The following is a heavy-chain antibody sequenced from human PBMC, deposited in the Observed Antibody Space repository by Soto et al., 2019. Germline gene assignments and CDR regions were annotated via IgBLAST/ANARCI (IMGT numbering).Heavy chain of an antibody. J-gene: IGHJ5*02. V-gene: IGHV4-59*01. D-gene: IGHD6-13*01. CDR1: GGSISSYY. CDR3: ARASLSSWYEGFHWFDP. Sequence: SETLSLTCTVSGGSISSYYWSWIRQPPGKGLEWIGYIYYSGSTNYNPSLKSRVTISVDTSKNQFSLKLSSVTAADTAVYYCARASLSSWYEGFHWFDPWGQGTLVTVSS. CDR2: IYYSGST.